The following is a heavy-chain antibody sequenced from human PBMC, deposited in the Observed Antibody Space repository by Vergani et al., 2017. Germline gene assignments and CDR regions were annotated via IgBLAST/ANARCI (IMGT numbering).Heavy chain of an antibody. CDR1: GYSFNNYA. CDR3: ARAKRGGLAVGATDC. Sequence: QEQLVQSGSELKKPGASVKVSCKASGYSFNNYAIHWVRQAPGQGLEWMGWINPTTGNPTYAQAFTGRFVFSLDTSISTAYLQIGSLKAEDTAVYFCARAKRGGLAVGATDCWGQGSLLAVSS. J-gene: IGHJ4*02. CDR2: INPTTGNP. V-gene: IGHV7-4-1*01. D-gene: IGHD2-15*01.